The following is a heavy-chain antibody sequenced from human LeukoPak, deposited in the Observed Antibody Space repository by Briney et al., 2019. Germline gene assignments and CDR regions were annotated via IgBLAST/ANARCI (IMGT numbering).Heavy chain of an antibody. CDR1: GGTFSSYA. Sequence: SVKVSCKASGGTFSSYAISWVRQAPGQGLEWMGRIIPIFGTANYAQKFQRRVTITTDESTSTAYMELSSLRSEDTAVYYCARERNWNSHLYYYYMDVWGKGTTVTVSS. CDR2: IIPIFGTA. D-gene: IGHD1-7*01. V-gene: IGHV1-69*05. J-gene: IGHJ6*03. CDR3: ARERNWNSHLYYYYMDV.